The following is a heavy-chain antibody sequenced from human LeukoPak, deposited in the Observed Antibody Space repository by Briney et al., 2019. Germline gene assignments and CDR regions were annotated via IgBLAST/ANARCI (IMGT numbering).Heavy chain of an antibody. V-gene: IGHV3-53*01. Sequence: GGSLRLSCAASGFTVSSNYMSWVRQAPGKGLEWVSVICSGGSTYYADSVKGRFTISRDNSKNTLYLQMNSLRAEDTAVYYCARGQQLAHDAFDIWGQGTMVTVSS. CDR1: GFTVSSNY. CDR2: ICSGGST. CDR3: ARGQQLAHDAFDI. D-gene: IGHD6-13*01. J-gene: IGHJ3*02.